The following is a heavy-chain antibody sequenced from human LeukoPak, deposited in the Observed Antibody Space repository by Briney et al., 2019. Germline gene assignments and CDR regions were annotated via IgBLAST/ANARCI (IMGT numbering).Heavy chain of an antibody. CDR3: ARVFVDIVVVPAAYYYYMDV. J-gene: IGHJ6*03. V-gene: IGHV1-8*03. CDR2: MNPNSGNT. Sequence: WASVKVSCKASGYTFTSHDINWVRQATGQGLQWMGWMNPNSGNTGYAQKFQGRVTITRNTSISTAYMELSSLRSEDTAVYYCARVFVDIVVVPAAYYYYMDVWGKGTTVTVSS. D-gene: IGHD2-2*03. CDR1: GYTFTSHD.